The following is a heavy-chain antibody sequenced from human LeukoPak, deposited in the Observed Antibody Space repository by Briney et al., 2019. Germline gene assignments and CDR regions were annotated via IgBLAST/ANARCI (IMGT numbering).Heavy chain of an antibody. J-gene: IGHJ4*02. Sequence: ASVKVSCKASGYTFTDYSIHWVRQAPGQGLEWMGWINPNSGDTDYAQKFQGRVTMTRDTSISTAYLEVGRLTSDDTAVYFCARDAIAAAGAGAWGQGTLVTVSS. CDR2: INPNSGDT. CDR3: ARDAIAAAGAGA. V-gene: IGHV1-2*02. D-gene: IGHD6-13*01. CDR1: GYTFTDYS.